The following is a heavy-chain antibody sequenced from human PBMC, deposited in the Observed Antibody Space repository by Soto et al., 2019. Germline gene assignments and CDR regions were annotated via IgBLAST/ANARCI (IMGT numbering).Heavy chain of an antibody. Sequence: ASVKVSFKASGYTFTSYDINWVRQATGQGLEWMGWMNPNSGNTGYAQKFQGRVTMTRNTSISTAYMELSSLRSEDTAVYYCARGGYSYGWSWFDPWGQGTLVTVSS. CDR1: GYTFTSYD. J-gene: IGHJ5*02. CDR2: MNPNSGNT. CDR3: ARGGYSYGWSWFDP. V-gene: IGHV1-8*01. D-gene: IGHD5-18*01.